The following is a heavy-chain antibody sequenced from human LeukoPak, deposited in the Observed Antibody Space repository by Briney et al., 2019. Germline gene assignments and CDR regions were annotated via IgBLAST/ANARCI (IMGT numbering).Heavy chain of an antibody. CDR2: IRYDGSNK. CDR3: AKGAWIQLWTPFDY. Sequence: GGSLRLSCAASGFTFSSYGMHWVRQAPGKGLEWVAFIRYDGSNKYYADSVKGRFTISRDNSKNTLYLQMYSLRAEDTAVYYCAKGAWIQLWTPFDYWGQGTLVTVSS. CDR1: GFTFSSYG. J-gene: IGHJ4*02. D-gene: IGHD5-18*01. V-gene: IGHV3-30*02.